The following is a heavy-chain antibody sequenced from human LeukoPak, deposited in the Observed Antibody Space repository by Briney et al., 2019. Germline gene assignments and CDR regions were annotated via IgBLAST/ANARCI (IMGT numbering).Heavy chain of an antibody. J-gene: IGHJ4*02. D-gene: IGHD3-22*01. CDR3: ARRNYYDSLYYFDY. V-gene: IGHV4-34*01. CDR2: INHSGST. Sequence: SETLSLTCAVYGGSFSGYYWSWIRQPPGKGLEWIGEINHSGSTNYNPSLKSRVTISVDTSKNQFSLKLSSVTAADTAVYYCARRNYYDSLYYFDYWGQGTLVTVSS. CDR1: GGSFSGYY.